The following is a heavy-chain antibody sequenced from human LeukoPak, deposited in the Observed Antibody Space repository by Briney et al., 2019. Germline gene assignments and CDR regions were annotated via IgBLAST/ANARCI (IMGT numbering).Heavy chain of an antibody. V-gene: IGHV3-23*01. D-gene: IGHD6-19*01. Sequence: PGGSLRLSCAASGFIFSNYAMTCVRQAPGKGLEWVSAISGGGGGTYYADSVKGRFTISRDNSKNTLYLQMNSLRAEDTAVYYCAKGMGITVGGSFDYWGQGTLVTVSS. CDR2: ISGGGGGT. CDR1: GFIFSNYA. J-gene: IGHJ4*02. CDR3: AKGMGITVGGSFDY.